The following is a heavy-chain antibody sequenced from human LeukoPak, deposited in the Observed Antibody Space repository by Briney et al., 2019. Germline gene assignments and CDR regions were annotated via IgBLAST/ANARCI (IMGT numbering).Heavy chain of an antibody. CDR2: ISYDGSNK. Sequence: PGGSLRLSCAASGFTFSSYGMHWVRQAPGKGLEWVAVISYDGSNKYYADSVKGRFTISRDNSKNTLYLQMNSLRAEDTAVYYCANLDYYDSSGIDYWGQGTLVTVSS. V-gene: IGHV3-30*18. J-gene: IGHJ4*02. D-gene: IGHD3-22*01. CDR1: GFTFSSYG. CDR3: ANLDYYDSSGIDY.